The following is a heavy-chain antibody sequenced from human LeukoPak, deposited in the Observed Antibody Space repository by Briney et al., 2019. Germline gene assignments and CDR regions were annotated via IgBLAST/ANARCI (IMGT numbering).Heavy chain of an antibody. D-gene: IGHD4-17*01. Sequence: ASVKVSCKASGYTFTGYYMHWVRQAPGQGLEWMGWINPNSGGTNYAQKFQGRVTMTRDTSISAAYMELSRLRSDDTAVYYCARDARDYGDHYFDYWGQGTLVTVSS. CDR1: GYTFTGYY. J-gene: IGHJ4*02. V-gene: IGHV1-2*02. CDR2: INPNSGGT. CDR3: ARDARDYGDHYFDY.